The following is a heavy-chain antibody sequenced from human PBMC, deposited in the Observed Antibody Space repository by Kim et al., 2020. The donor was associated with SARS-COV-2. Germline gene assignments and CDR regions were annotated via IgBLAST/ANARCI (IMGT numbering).Heavy chain of an antibody. CDR3: TRGVEQY. D-gene: IGHD1-26*01. J-gene: IGHJ4*02. CDR2: PKNGGT. V-gene: IGHV1-2*02. Sequence: PKNGGTNYPEKFQGRVTMTRDTSISTAYMELSGLRSDDTAFYYCTRGVEQYWGQGTLVTVSS.